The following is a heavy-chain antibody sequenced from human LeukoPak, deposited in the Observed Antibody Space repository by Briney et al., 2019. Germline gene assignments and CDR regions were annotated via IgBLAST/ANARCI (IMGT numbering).Heavy chain of an antibody. D-gene: IGHD3-16*01. CDR2: ISGSGGST. CDR1: GSTFSSYG. Sequence: GGSLRLSCAASGSTFSSYGMSWVRQAPGKGLEWVSAISGSGGSTYYADSVKGRFTISRDNSKNTLYLQMNSLRAEDTAVYYCAKGRFGGIQGAFDYWGQGTLVTVSS. CDR3: AKGRFGGIQGAFDY. J-gene: IGHJ4*02. V-gene: IGHV3-23*01.